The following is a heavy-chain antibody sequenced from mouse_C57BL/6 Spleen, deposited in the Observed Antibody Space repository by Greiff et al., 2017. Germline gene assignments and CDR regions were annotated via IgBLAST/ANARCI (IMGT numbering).Heavy chain of an antibody. CDR1: GYTFTDYY. Sequence: EVKLQQSGPELVKPGASVKISCKASGYTFTDYYMNWVKQSHGKSLEWIGDINPNNGGTSYNQKFKGKDTLTVDKSSSTAYMELRSLTSEDSAVYYCAGIYYYGSSYGGYAMDYWGQGTSVTVSS. D-gene: IGHD1-1*01. V-gene: IGHV1-26*01. CDR3: AGIYYYGSSYGGYAMDY. J-gene: IGHJ4*01. CDR2: INPNNGGT.